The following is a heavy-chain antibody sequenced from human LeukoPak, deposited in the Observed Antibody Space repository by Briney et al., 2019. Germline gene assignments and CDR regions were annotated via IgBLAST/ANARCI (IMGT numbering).Heavy chain of an antibody. CDR2: IYYSGST. J-gene: IGHJ3*02. V-gene: IGHV4-30-4*01. CDR1: GGSISSGDYY. D-gene: IGHD3-10*01. Sequence: SETLSLTCTVSGGSISSGDYYWSWIRQPPGKGLEWLGYIYYSGSTYYNPSLKSRVTISVDTSKNQFSLKLSSVTAADTAVYYCARRITMVRGVITDAFDIWGQGTMVTVSS. CDR3: ARRITMVRGVITDAFDI.